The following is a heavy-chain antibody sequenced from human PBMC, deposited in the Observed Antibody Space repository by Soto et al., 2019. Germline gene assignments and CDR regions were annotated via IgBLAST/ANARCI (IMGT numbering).Heavy chain of an antibody. D-gene: IGHD2-2*01. CDR1: GSTFSSYG. Sequence: EVQVVESGGGLVKPGASLRLSCTASGSTFSSYGMNWVRQAPGKGLEWVSSISNSGNYIYYADSVQARFTISRDNAKNSLYLQMNSLRAEDTAVYFCARDESAGSSIKYWGQGTLVTVSS. CDR3: ARDESAGSSIKY. J-gene: IGHJ4*02. CDR2: ISNSGNYI. V-gene: IGHV3-21*01.